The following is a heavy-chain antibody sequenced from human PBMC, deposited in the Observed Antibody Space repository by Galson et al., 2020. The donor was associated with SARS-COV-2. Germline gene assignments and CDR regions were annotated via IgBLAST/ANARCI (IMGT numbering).Heavy chain of an antibody. CDR3: ARGPLTYGEYADDDYYGLDV. CDR1: GYTFTNYG. D-gene: IGHD4-17*01. Sequence: ASVKVSCKASGYTFTNYGISWVRQAPGQGLEWMGWISVYNGNTKYAQKYQGRVTMSTDTSTSTAYLELRRLRSDDTAIYHCARGPLTYGEYADDDYYGLDVWGQGTTVTGSS. J-gene: IGHJ6*02. CDR2: ISVYNGNT. V-gene: IGHV1-18*01.